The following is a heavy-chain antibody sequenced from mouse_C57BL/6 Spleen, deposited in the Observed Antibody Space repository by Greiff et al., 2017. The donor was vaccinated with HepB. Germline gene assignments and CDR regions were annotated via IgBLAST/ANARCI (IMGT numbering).Heavy chain of an antibody. Sequence: QVQLQQSGAELVKPGASVKISCKASGYAFSSYWMNWVKQRPGKGLEWIGQIYPGDGDTNYNGKFKGKATLTADNSASTAYMQLSSLTSEDAAVYFCARKGYGYGHWYFDVWGTGTTVTVSS. J-gene: IGHJ1*03. CDR2: IYPGDGDT. D-gene: IGHD2-2*01. V-gene: IGHV1-80*01. CDR1: GYAFSSYW. CDR3: ARKGYGYGHWYFDV.